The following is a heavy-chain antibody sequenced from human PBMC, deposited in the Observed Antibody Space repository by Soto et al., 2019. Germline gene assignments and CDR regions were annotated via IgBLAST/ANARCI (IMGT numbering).Heavy chain of an antibody. CDR2: IYYSGST. Sequence: PSETLSLTCTVSGGSISSSSFHWGWIRQPPGKGLEWIGSIYYSGSTYYSPSLKSRVTISVDTSKNQFSLKLSSVTAADTAVYYCARPPTSGGDFYFDYWGQGTLVTVSS. CDR3: ARPPTSGGDFYFDY. D-gene: IGHD2-21*02. V-gene: IGHV4-39*01. CDR1: GGSISSSSFH. J-gene: IGHJ4*02.